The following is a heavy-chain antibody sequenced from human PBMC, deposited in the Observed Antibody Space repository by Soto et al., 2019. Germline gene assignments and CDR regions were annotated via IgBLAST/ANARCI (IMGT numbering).Heavy chain of an antibody. D-gene: IGHD3-10*01. Sequence: QLQLQESGPGLVKPSETLSLTCTVSGGSISSSSYYWGWIRQPPGKGLEWIGSIYYSGSTYYNPSLKSRVTISVDTSKNQFSLKLSSVTAADTAVYYCARRNYYGSGSYYNPYYFDYWGQGTLVTVSS. CDR2: IYYSGST. CDR1: GGSISSSSYY. CDR3: ARRNYYGSGSYYNPYYFDY. J-gene: IGHJ4*02. V-gene: IGHV4-39*01.